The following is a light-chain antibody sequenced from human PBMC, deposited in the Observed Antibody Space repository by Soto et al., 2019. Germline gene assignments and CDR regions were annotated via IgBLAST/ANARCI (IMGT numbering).Light chain of an antibody. CDR3: AVWDDSPNGVV. CDR2: YDD. CDR1: SSNVGNNA. Sequence: QSVLTQPPSVSEAPRQRVTISCSGSSSNVGNNAVNWYQQLPGKAPKLLIYYDDLLPSGVSDRFSGSKSGTSASLAISGLQSEDEADYYCAVWDDSPNGVVFGGGTKLTVL. J-gene: IGLJ2*01. V-gene: IGLV1-36*01.